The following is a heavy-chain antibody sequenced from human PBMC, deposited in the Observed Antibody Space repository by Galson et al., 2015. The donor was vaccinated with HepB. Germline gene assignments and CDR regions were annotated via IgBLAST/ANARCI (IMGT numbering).Heavy chain of an antibody. D-gene: IGHD2-8*01. CDR1: GFALSGYC. CDR3: VRGGTVGAILHYCDP. V-gene: IGHV3-74*01. Sequence: SLRLSCAASGFALSGYCMHWVRQVPGKGPVWVSRINREGSVTNYADSVKGRFTISRYNTKNTLDLQMNSLVVDDRAVYYCVRGGTVGAILHYCDPWGQGTLVTVSS. CDR2: INREGSVT. J-gene: IGHJ5*02.